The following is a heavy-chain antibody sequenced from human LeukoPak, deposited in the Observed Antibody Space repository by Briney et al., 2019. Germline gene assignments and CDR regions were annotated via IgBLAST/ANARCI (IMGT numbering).Heavy chain of an antibody. CDR3: AVLGITMIGGV. CDR2: ISSSGSTV. CDR1: GFTFSSYE. Sequence: GGSLRLSCAASGFTFSSYEMNWVRQAPGKGLEWVSYISSSGSTVYYADSVKGRFTISRDNAKNSLYLQMNSLRAEDTAVYYCAVLGITMIGGVWGKGTTVTISS. V-gene: IGHV3-48*03. D-gene: IGHD3-10*02. J-gene: IGHJ6*04.